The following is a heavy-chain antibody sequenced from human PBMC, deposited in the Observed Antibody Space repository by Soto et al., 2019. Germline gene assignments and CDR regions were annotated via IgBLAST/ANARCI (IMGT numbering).Heavy chain of an antibody. CDR2: IYYSGST. CDR1: GGSISSGDYY. V-gene: IGHV4-30-4*01. CDR3: VSTRSYCGGDCYKTVNFAY. J-gene: IGHJ4*02. D-gene: IGHD2-21*02. Sequence: QVQLQESGPGRVKPSQTLSLTCTVSGGSISSGDYYWSWIRQPPGKGLEWIGYIYYSGSTYYNPSRKRRVTISVDTSRNQFSLKLSSVTAADTAVYYCVSTRSYCGGDCYKTVNFAYWGQGTLVTVSS.